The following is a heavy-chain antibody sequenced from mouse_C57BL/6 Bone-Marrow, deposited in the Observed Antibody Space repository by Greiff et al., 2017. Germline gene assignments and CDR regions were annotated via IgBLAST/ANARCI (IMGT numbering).Heavy chain of an antibody. CDR2: INPSNGGT. V-gene: IGHV1-53*01. CDR3: ARSRAPIYYYGSSSLFAY. Sequence: QVQLQQPGTELVKPGASVKLSCKASGYTFTSYWMHWVKQRPGQGLEWIGNINPSNGGTNYNEKFKSKATLTVDKSSSTAYMQLSSLTSEDSAVYYCARSRAPIYYYGSSSLFAYWGQGTLVTVSA. J-gene: IGHJ3*01. CDR1: GYTFTSYW. D-gene: IGHD1-1*01.